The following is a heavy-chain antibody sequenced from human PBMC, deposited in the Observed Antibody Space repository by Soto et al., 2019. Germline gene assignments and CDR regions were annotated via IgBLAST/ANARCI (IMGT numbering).Heavy chain of an antibody. V-gene: IGHV1-8*02. CDR2: MNANSGNT. D-gene: IGHD1-7*01. J-gene: IGHJ4*02. CDR3: ARGTTELLDY. CDR1: GYTFTSYG. Sequence: GASVKVSCKASGYTFTSYGISWVRQAPGQGLEWMGWMNANSGNTGYAQKLQGRVTMTRNTSMSTAYMELSSLRSEDTAVYYCARGTTELLDYWGQGTLVTVSS.